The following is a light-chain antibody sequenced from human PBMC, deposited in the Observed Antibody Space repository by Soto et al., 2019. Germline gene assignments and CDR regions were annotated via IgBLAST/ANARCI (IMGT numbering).Light chain of an antibody. CDR2: EVT. CDR1: SGDVGSYSP. Sequence: QSALTQPASVSGSPGQSITISCTGNSGDVGSYSPVSCYQQLPGKAPKLIIYEVTKRHSGVSNRFSGSKSGNTASLTISGLQAEDEAEYFCCSYAGGDTFFLFGTGTKVTVL. J-gene: IGLJ1*01. V-gene: IGLV2-23*02. CDR3: CSYAGGDTFFL.